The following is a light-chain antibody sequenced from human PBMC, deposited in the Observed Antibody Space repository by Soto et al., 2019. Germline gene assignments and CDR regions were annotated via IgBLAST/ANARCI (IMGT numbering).Light chain of an antibody. V-gene: IGKV3-15*01. CDR1: QSVYSN. CDR2: GTS. J-gene: IGKJ4*01. CDR3: QQYNNWPLT. Sequence: EIVMTQSPATLSVSPGERATLSCRASQSVYSNLAWYQQKPGQAPRLLIYGTSTRATGIPARFSGSGSGTEFSRTTSSLQSEEFAVDYCQQYNNWPLTFGGGTKVEIK.